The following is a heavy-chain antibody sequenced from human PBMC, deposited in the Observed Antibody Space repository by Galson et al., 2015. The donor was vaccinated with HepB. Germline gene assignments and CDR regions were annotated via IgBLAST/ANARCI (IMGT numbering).Heavy chain of an antibody. CDR1: GYTFAAYY. V-gene: IGHV1-2*06. D-gene: IGHD3-3*01. J-gene: IGHJ6*02. Sequence: SVKVSCKASGYTFAAYYIHWVRQAPGQGLEWMGRINPKSGDTNYAEKFRGRVTMTRDTSISTAYMQLNSLRSVDTAVYFCARASNNELWSGFLLWGQGTTDDVAS. CDR2: INPKSGDT. CDR3: ARASNNELWSGFLL.